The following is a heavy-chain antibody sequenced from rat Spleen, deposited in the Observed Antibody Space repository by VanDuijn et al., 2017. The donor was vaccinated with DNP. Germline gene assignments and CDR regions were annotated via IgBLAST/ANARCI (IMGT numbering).Heavy chain of an antibody. CDR1: GLNFNDYW. Sequence: VKLVESGGGLVQPGRSLKLSCVVSGLNFNDYWMGWVRQPPGKGLEWIAAMSTGGDTSYNSVLKSRLSISRDTSKNQVFLKMNSLQTEDTAIYFCTRDLRVATGHPYGLDPWGQGTSVTVSS. CDR2: MSTGGDT. CDR3: TRDLRVATGHPYGLDP. V-gene: IGHV2S12*01. J-gene: IGHJ4*01. D-gene: IGHD1-3*01.